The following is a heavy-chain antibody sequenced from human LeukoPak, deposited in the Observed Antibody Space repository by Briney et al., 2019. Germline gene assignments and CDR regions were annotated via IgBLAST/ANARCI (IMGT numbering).Heavy chain of an antibody. CDR1: GGSISSYY. V-gene: IGHV4-59*08. CDR3: ARPIRYYNWFDP. Sequence: SETLSLTCTVSGGSISSYYWSWIRQPPGKGLEWIGYIYYSGSTNYNPSLKSRVTISVDTSKNQFSLKLSSVTAADTAVYYCARPIRYYNWFDPWGQGTLVTVSS. J-gene: IGHJ5*02. CDR2: IYYSGST. D-gene: IGHD2-15*01.